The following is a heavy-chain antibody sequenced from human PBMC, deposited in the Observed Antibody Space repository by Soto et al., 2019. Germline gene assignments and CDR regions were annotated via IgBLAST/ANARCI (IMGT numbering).Heavy chain of an antibody. J-gene: IGHJ6*02. D-gene: IGHD6-13*01. Sequence: GGSLRLSCAASGFTFSSYGMHWVRQAPGKGLEWVAVIWYDGSNKYYADSVKGRFTISRDNSKNTLYLQMNSLRAEDTAVYYCARDRFTTSSSWYSGGMDVSGQGTTVAVSS. CDR1: GFTFSSYG. CDR3: ARDRFTTSSSWYSGGMDV. V-gene: IGHV3-33*01. CDR2: IWYDGSNK.